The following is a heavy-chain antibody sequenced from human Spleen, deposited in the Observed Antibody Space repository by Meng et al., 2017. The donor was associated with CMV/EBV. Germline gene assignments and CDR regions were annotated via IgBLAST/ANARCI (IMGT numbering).Heavy chain of an antibody. CDR1: GYTVSTYY. V-gene: IGHV1-2*02. CDR2: LNPNGGAT. Sequence: VKVSCKASGYTVSTYYIHWLRQAPGQGLEWMGILNPNGGATKCAEKFLGRVTMTRDTSISTASMDLSRLRSDDTAVYYCARLYVTCSGPSCQGDEYYYYGMDVWGHGTTVTVSS. J-gene: IGHJ6*02. D-gene: IGHD2-15*01. CDR3: ARLYVTCSGPSCQGDEYYYYGMDV.